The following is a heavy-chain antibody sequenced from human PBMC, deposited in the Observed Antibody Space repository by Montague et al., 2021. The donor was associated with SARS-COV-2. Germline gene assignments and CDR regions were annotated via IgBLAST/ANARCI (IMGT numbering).Heavy chain of an antibody. V-gene: IGHV4-34*01. J-gene: IGHJ4*02. CDR3: ARGAPGY. CDR1: GGSFSDYH. Sequence: SETLSLTCAVYGGSFSDYHWTWIRQSPGGGLEWIGQINYGGSTKYNPSRRSRVTISIDTSKNQFSLKLTSVTAADTAVYYCARGAPGYWGQGTLVTVSS. CDR2: INYGGST. D-gene: IGHD1-1*01.